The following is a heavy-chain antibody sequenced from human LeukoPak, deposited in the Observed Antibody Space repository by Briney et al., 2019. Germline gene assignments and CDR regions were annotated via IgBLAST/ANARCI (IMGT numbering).Heavy chain of an antibody. J-gene: IGHJ4*02. Sequence: PLETLSLTCTVSGGSISSYYWSWIRQPPGKGLEWIGYIYYSGSTNYNPSLKSRVTVSVDTSKNQFSLKLSSVTAADTAVYYCARRDPPSYSSGYHYFDYWGQGTLVTVSS. CDR1: GGSISSYY. D-gene: IGHD6-19*01. CDR2: IYYSGST. CDR3: ARRDPPSYSSGYHYFDY. V-gene: IGHV4-59*08.